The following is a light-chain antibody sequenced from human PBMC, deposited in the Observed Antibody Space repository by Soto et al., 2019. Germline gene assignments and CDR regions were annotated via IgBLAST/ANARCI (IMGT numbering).Light chain of an antibody. Sequence: EIVLTQSPVTLSLSPGERATLSCRASQTISNNLAWYQQKPGQAPRLLIYGASTRASGIPARFSGSGSGTDFTLTISRLEPEDFAVYYCQQYGSSPFTFGGGTKVDIK. V-gene: IGKV3-20*01. J-gene: IGKJ4*01. CDR3: QQYGSSPFT. CDR2: GAS. CDR1: QTISNN.